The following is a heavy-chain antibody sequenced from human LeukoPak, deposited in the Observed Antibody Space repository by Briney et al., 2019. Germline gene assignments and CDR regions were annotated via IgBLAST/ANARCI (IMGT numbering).Heavy chain of an antibody. CDR1: GFTVSSNY. J-gene: IGHJ4*02. Sequence: GGSLRLSCAASGFTVSSNYMSWVRQAPGKGLEWVSVIYSGGSTYYADSVKGRFTISRDNSKNTLYLQMNSLRAEDTAVYYCARARLYYYGSSGYQYYFDYWGQGTLVTVSS. CDR3: ARARLYYYGSSGYQYYFDY. V-gene: IGHV3-53*01. CDR2: IYSGGST. D-gene: IGHD3-22*01.